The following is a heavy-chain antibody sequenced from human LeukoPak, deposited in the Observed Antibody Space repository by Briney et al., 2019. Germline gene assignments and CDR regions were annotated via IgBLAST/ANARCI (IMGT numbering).Heavy chain of an antibody. J-gene: IGHJ4*02. CDR1: GGSINSGGYS. V-gene: IGHV4-30-2*01. D-gene: IGHD3-10*01. Sequence: SETLSLTCAVSGGSINSGGYSWTWIRQPPGKGLEWIGYIYHSGSTYYNPSLQSRVTISMDRSKNQFSLKLNSVTAADTAVYYCAPPKYYGYSFDYWGQGTLVTVSS. CDR2: IYHSGST. CDR3: APPKYYGYSFDY.